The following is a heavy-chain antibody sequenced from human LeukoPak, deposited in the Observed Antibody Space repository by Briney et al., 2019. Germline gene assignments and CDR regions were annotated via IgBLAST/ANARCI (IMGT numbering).Heavy chain of an antibody. D-gene: IGHD6-19*01. CDR1: GVSISSYY. CDR3: XXGTLYSGWSYYFDY. V-gene: IGHV4-59*12. CDR2: VYYSGTT. Sequence: SETLSLTCTVSGVSISSYYWSWIRQPPGKALEWIGSVYYSGTTPYNPSLKSRVTISVDMSKNHFSLRLSSVTAADTAMYYCXXGTLYSGWSYYFDYWGQGSQVTVSS. J-gene: IGHJ4*02.